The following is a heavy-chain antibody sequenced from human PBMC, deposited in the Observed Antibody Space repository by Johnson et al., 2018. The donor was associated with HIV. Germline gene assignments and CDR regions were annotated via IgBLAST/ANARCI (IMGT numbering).Heavy chain of an antibody. CDR2: ISYDGSNK. D-gene: IGHD6-6*01. Sequence: QVQLVESGGGVVQPGRSLRLSCAASGFTFSSYGMHWVRQAPGKGLEWLAVISYDGSNKYYGDSVKGRFTISRENSKNTLYLQMNSLRAEDTALYYCARGGRKQLACDAFDIWGQGTMVTVSS. CDR3: ARGGRKQLACDAFDI. V-gene: IGHV3-30*03. CDR1: GFTFSSYG. J-gene: IGHJ3*02.